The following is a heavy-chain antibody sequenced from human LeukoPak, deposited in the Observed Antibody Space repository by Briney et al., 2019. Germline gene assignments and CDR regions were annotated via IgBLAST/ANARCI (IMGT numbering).Heavy chain of an antibody. D-gene: IGHD1-26*01. CDR1: GASFSNYY. Sequence: SETLSLTCAVHGASFSNYYWSWIRQPPGKGLEWIGEINHSGSINYNPSLKSRVTMLVDTSKNQFSLRLSSVSAADTAVYFCARGHEEWEVLQRAVHFDLWGQGSLVTVSS. CDR3: ARGHEEWEVLQRAVHFDL. J-gene: IGHJ4*02. CDR2: INHSGSI. V-gene: IGHV4-34*01.